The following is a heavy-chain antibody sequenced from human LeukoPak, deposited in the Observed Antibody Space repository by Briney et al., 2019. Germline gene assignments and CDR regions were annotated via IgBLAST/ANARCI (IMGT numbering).Heavy chain of an antibody. D-gene: IGHD3-22*01. CDR1: GLTFSSYS. J-gene: IGHJ4*02. CDR3: ARLRRNNDNSGYYYYYDY. Sequence: GGSLRLSCAVSGLTFSSYSFNWVRQAPGKGLEWVSSITPTSSYIYYADSVKGRFAISRDNAKNSLYLQMNSLRAEDTAVYYCARLRRNNDNSGYYYYYDYWGQGTLVTVSS. V-gene: IGHV3-21*01. CDR2: ITPTSSYI.